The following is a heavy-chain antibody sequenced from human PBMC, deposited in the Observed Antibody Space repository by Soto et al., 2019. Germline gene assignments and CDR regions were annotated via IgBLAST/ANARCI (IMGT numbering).Heavy chain of an antibody. CDR2: IYYGGTT. V-gene: IGHV3-53*01. J-gene: IGHJ3*02. CDR1: VFTVIDDH. D-gene: IGHD1-1*01. Sequence: WLSXRLSCSSSVFTVIDDHIIWVRHAPGKGPEWVSVIYYGGTTYYADSVQGRFTISRDKSKNTLYLQMNDLRADDTAVYYCAREDDGFDIWGQGTMV. CDR3: AREDDGFDI.